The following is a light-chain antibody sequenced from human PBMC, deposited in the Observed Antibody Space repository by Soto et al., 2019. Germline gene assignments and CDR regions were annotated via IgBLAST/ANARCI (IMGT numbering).Light chain of an antibody. Sequence: EIVLTQSPGTLSLSPGERATLSCRASQSVAKNYLAWYQLKPGQAPRLLIHGPSSRATGIPDRFSGSGSGTDFTLTISRREPEDFAVYYCHQYASSPQTFGQGTKVEIK. V-gene: IGKV3-20*01. J-gene: IGKJ1*01. CDR1: QSVAKNY. CDR3: HQYASSPQT. CDR2: GPS.